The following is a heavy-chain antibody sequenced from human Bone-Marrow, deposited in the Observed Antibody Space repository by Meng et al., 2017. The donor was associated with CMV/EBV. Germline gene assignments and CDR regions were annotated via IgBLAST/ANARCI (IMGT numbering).Heavy chain of an antibody. Sequence: EVQLVESGGGLVKPGGSLRLSCAASGFTFSNAWMSWVRQAPGKGLEWVGRIKSKTDGGTTDYAAPVKGRFTISRDDSKNTLYLQMNSLKTEDTAVYYCTTSPLRVTSRFDYWGQGTLVTVSS. D-gene: IGHD2-21*02. CDR1: GFTFSNAW. CDR3: TTSPLRVTSRFDY. J-gene: IGHJ4*02. CDR2: IKSKTDGGTT. V-gene: IGHV3-15*01.